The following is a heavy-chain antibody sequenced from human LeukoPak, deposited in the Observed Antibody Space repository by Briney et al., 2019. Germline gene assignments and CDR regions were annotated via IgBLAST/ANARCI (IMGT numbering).Heavy chain of an antibody. V-gene: IGHV3-15*01. CDR2: IKSKTVGGTT. CDR1: GFTFSNAW. CDR3: STSGYD. D-gene: IGHD2-2*01. Sequence: GGSLRLSCVASGFTFSNAWMSWVRQASGKGLEWVGRIKSKTVGGTTDYAAPVKGRFTISRDDSKNMLYLQMNSLKTEDTAVYYCSTSGYDWGQGTLVTVSS. J-gene: IGHJ4*02.